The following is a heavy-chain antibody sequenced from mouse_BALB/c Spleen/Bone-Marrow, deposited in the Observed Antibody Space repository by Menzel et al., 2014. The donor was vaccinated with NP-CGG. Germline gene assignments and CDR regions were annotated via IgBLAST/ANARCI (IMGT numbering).Heavy chain of an antibody. D-gene: IGHD1-1*01. CDR3: ARILLRSYAMDY. V-gene: IGHV3-8*02. CDR1: GDSITSGY. J-gene: IGHJ4*01. CDR2: ISYSGST. Sequence: EVQLQESGPSLVKPSQTLSLTCSVTGDSITSGYWNWIRKFPGNKLEYMGYISYSGSTYYNPSLKSRISITRDTSKNQCYLQLNSVTTEDTATYYCARILLRSYAMDYWGHETPVTVSS.